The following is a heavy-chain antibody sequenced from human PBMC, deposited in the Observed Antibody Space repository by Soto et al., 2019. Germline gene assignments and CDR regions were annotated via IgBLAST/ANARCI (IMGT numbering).Heavy chain of an antibody. CDR1: GFTFSDYY. V-gene: IGHV3-11*01. J-gene: IGHJ6*03. D-gene: IGHD3-3*01. CDR3: AFDLWSGYSKYYYYYMDV. CDR2: ISSSGSTI. Sequence: GGSLRLSCAASGFTFSDYYMSWIRQAPGKGLEWVSHISSSGSTIYYADSVKGRFTISRDNAKNSLYLQMNSLRAEDTAVYYCAFDLWSGYSKYYYYYMDVWGKGTTVTVSS.